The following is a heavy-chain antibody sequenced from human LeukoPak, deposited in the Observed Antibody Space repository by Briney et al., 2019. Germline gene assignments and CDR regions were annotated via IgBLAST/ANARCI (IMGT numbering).Heavy chain of an antibody. CDR2: IHCCGSS. J-gene: IGHJ4*02. D-gene: IGHD1-14*01. CDR1: GASVRNEY. CDR3: ARYDRGLFFFDN. V-gene: IGHV4-4*09. Sequence: SETLSLTCTVSGASVRNEYWRWIRQPPGKELEWIGYIHCCGSSNYHPSLGSRVTISLDTSKNQFSLKLKSVTAADTAMYHCARYDRGLFFFDNWGQGTLVAVSS.